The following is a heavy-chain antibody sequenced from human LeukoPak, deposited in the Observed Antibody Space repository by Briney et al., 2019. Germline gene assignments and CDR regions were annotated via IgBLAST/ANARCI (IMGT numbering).Heavy chain of an antibody. V-gene: IGHV4-34*01. CDR2: INHSGST. D-gene: IGHD3-10*01. J-gene: IGHJ5*02. CDR1: GGSFSGYY. Sequence: SETLSLTCAVYGGSFSGYYWSWIRQPPGKGLEWIGEINHSGSTNYNPSLKSRVTISVDTSKNQFSLKLSSVTAADTAVYYCARNYYASKGWFDPWGQGTLVTVSS. CDR3: ARNYYASKGWFDP.